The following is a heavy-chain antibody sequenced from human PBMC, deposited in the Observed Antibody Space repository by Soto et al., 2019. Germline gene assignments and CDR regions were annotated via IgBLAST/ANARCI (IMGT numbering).Heavy chain of an antibody. CDR1: GLTLSSYA. V-gene: IGHV3-30-3*01. J-gene: IGHJ6*01. D-gene: IGHD4-17*01. CDR3: ARVPRDYGDYVGYYGMDV. CDR2: ISYDGSNK. Sequence: PGGSLRLSCAASGLTLSSYAMHWVRQAPGKGLEWVAVISYDGSNKYYADSVKGRFTISRDNSKNTLYLQMNSLRAEDTAVYYCARVPRDYGDYVGYYGMDVWGQGTTVT.